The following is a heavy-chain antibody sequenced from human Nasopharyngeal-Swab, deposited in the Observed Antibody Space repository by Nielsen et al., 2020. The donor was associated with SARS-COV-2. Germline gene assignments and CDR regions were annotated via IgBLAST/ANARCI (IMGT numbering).Heavy chain of an antibody. D-gene: IGHD1-26*01. CDR2: MSPNSGNT. J-gene: IGHJ1*01. Sequence: ASVKVSCKASGYTFIDFDINWVRQATGQGLEWMGSMSPNSGNTGYAEKFEGRVTMTRNIATNTAYMELTSLGFEGTAVYYCARGLGAPSSVWHWGPGTQVSVSS. CDR3: ARGLGAPSSVWH. V-gene: IGHV1-8*01. CDR1: GYTFIDFD.